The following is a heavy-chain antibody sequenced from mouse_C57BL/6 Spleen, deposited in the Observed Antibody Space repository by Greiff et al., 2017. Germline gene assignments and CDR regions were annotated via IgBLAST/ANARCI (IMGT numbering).Heavy chain of an antibody. D-gene: IGHD1-1*01. CDR2: IHPNSGST. Sequence: QVHVKQPGAELVKPGASVKLSCKASGYTFTSYWMHWVKQRPGQGLEWIGMIHPNSGSTNYNEKFKSKATLTVDKSSSTAYMQLSSLTSEDSAVYYCARSPLRRDFDYWGQGTTLTVSS. J-gene: IGHJ2*01. V-gene: IGHV1-64*01. CDR1: GYTFTSYW. CDR3: ARSPLRRDFDY.